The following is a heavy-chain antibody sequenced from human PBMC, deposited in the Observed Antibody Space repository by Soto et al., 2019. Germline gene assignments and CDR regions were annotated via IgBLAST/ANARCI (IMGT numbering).Heavy chain of an antibody. D-gene: IGHD1-1*01. V-gene: IGHV1-69*06. CDR1: GGTFSSYA. CDR2: IIPIFGTA. Sequence: ASVKVSFKASGGTFSSYAISWLRQAPGQGLEWMGGIIPIFGTANYAQKFQGRVTITADKSTSTAYMELSSLRSEDTAVYYFARETETPGYNWFDPWGQGTLVTVSS. CDR3: ARETETPGYNWFDP. J-gene: IGHJ5*02.